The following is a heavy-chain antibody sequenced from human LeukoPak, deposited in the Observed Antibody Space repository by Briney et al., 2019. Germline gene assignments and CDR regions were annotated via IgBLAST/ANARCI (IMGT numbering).Heavy chain of an antibody. CDR2: IYTSEST. J-gene: IGHJ4*02. Sequence: SETLSLTCTVSGDSISNYYWNWIRQPAGKGLEWIGRIYTSESTNYNPSLKSRVTISVDTSRNQFSLNLSSVTAADTAVYYCARGWPRFGYWGQGTRVTVSS. V-gene: IGHV4-4*07. D-gene: IGHD3-10*01. CDR3: ARGWPRFGY. CDR1: GDSISNYY.